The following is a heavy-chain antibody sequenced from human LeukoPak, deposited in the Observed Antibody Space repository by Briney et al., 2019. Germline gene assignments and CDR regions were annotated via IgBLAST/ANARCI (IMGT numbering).Heavy chain of an antibody. J-gene: IGHJ4*02. Sequence: PGWSLRLSCAASGFTFRSYAMHWVRQGPGKGLDWVSVISYDGSNIYYPDSVKGRFTISRDNSKNTLYLQMNSLRAEDTAVYYCARESSGYPDYWGQGTLVTVSS. V-gene: IGHV3-30*03. CDR2: ISYDGSNI. D-gene: IGHD3-22*01. CDR1: GFTFRSYA. CDR3: ARESSGYPDY.